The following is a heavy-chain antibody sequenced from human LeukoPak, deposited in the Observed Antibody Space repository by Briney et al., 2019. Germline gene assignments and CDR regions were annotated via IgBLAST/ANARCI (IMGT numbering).Heavy chain of an antibody. D-gene: IGHD2-15*01. CDR1: GGSISSGGYY. CDR2: IYHSGST. J-gene: IGHJ5*02. CDR3: ARDDRSPGGSGLGS. V-gene: IGHV4-30-2*01. Sequence: PSETLSLTCTVSGGSISSGGYYWSWIRQPPGKGLEWIGYIYHSGSTYYNPSLKSRVTISVDRSKNQFSLKLSSVTAADTAVYYCARDDRSPGGSGLGSWGQGTLVTVSS.